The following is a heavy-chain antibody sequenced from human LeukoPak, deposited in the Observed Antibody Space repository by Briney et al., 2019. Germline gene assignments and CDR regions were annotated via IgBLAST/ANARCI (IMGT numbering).Heavy chain of an antibody. CDR1: GFTFSSYG. V-gene: IGHV3-30*03. Sequence: PGRSLRLSCAASGFTFSSYGMHWVRQAPGKGLEWVAVISYDGSNKYYADSVKGRFTISRDNSKNTLYLQMNSLRAEDTAVYYCARERGSRAPYYFDYWGQGTLVTVSS. CDR2: ISYDGSNK. D-gene: IGHD3-10*01. CDR3: ARERGSRAPYYFDY. J-gene: IGHJ4*02.